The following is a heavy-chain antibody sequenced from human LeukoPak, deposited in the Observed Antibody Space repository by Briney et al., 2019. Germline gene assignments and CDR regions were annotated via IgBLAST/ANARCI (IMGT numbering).Heavy chain of an antibody. CDR3: ARDSSGYPRFDY. J-gene: IGHJ4*02. V-gene: IGHV3-48*04. CDR1: GFTFSSYS. D-gene: IGHD6-19*01. Sequence: GGSLRLSCAASGFTFSSYSMNWVRQAPGKGLEWVSYISSSSTIYYADSVKGRFTISRDNAKNSLYLQMNSLRAEDTAVYYCARDSSGYPRFDYWGQGTLVTVSS. CDR2: ISSSSTI.